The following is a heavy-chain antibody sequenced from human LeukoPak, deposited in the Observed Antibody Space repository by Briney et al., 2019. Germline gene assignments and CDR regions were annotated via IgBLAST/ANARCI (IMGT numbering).Heavy chain of an antibody. CDR1: GFTLCSYW. J-gene: IGHJ4*02. V-gene: IGHV3-74*01. D-gene: IGHD3-3*01. CDR2: INCDGSST. Sequence: GGPLRLSCAASGFTLCSYWMHWVRQAPGKALVCVSRINCDGSSTSYADSVQGRFTISRDNAKKPLYLQMNSLRAEATAVYYCARWKETHFGVVIRTIDYWGQGTLVTVSS. CDR3: ARWKETHFGVVIRTIDY.